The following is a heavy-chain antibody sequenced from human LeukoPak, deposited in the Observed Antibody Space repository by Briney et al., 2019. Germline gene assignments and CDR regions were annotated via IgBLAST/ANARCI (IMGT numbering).Heavy chain of an antibody. Sequence: GGSLRLSCAASGFTFSSYWMTWVRQAPGKGLEWVANIKQDGSEKYYVDSVKGRFTISRDNAKNSLYLQMNSLRDEDTAVHYCAREPLGVRLGELSFQPDYWGQGTLVTVSS. J-gene: IGHJ4*02. D-gene: IGHD3-16*02. CDR3: AREPLGVRLGELSFQPDY. V-gene: IGHV3-7*03. CDR1: GFTFSSYW. CDR2: IKQDGSEK.